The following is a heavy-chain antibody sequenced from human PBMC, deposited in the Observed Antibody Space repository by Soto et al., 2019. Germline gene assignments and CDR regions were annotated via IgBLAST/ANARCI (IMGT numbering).Heavy chain of an antibody. V-gene: IGHV4-39*01. CDR3: VRRDIDNWQQGHAFAF. D-gene: IGHD1-20*01. CDR1: SSSVSSVIFY. CDR2: IYYNGDT. Sequence: PSETLSLTCTVSSSSVSSVIFYWGWIRQPPGKGLEWIGSIYYNGDTHYNPSLKSRVTISVDTSENQFSLKLSYVTAADTAVYYCVRRDIDNWQQGHAFAFWGQGTVVT. J-gene: IGHJ3*01.